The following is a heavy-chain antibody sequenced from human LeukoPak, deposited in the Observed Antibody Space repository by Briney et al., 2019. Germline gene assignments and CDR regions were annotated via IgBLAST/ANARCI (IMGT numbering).Heavy chain of an antibody. CDR1: GFTFSSYE. V-gene: IGHV3-48*03. CDR3: ARDYNFDY. CDR2: ISSSGSAI. J-gene: IGHJ4*02. Sequence: GGSLRLSCAASGFTFSSYEMTWVHQAPGKGLEWISYISSSGSAIYYADSVKGRSTISRDNAKNSLYLQMNSLRAEDTAVYYCARDYNFDYWGQGTLVTVSS.